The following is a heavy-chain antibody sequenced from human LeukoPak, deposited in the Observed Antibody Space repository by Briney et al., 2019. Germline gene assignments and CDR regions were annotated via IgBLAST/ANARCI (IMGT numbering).Heavy chain of an antibody. CDR1: GFTFSSYW. V-gene: IGHV3-23*01. CDR3: AKDPSLVYCSSTSCYTRLRGNYYYYGMDV. Sequence: GGSLRLSCAASGFTFSSYWMHWVRQAPGKGLEWVSAISGSGGSTYYADSVKGRFTISRDNSKNTLYLQMNSLRAEDTAVYYCAKDPSLVYCSSTSCYTRLRGNYYYYGMDVWGQGTTVTVSS. D-gene: IGHD2-2*02. J-gene: IGHJ6*02. CDR2: ISGSGGST.